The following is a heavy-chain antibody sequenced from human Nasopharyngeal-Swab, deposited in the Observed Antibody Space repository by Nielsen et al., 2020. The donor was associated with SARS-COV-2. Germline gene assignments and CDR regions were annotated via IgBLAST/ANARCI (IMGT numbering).Heavy chain of an antibody. Sequence: GGSLRLSCAASGFTFSLYTINWVRQAPGKGLEWVSAISSTGDYIYYAASVKGRFTISRDNAKNSVYLHMNSLRAEDTALYYCARDTPAMFAYWGQGTLVTVSS. CDR2: ISSTGDYI. CDR3: ARDTPAMFAY. CDR1: GFTFSLYT. J-gene: IGHJ4*02. V-gene: IGHV3-21*01.